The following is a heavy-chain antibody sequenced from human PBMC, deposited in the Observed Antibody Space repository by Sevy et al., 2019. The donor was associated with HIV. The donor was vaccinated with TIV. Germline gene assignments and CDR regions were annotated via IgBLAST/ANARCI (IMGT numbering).Heavy chain of an antibody. CDR1: GYTFTGYY. D-gene: IGHD6-19*01. CDR3: ASLYSSGWYGDWSYFDY. J-gene: IGHJ4*02. Sequence: ASVKVSCKASGYTFTGYYMHWVRQAPGQGLEWMGWINPNSGGTNYALKFQGRVTMTRDTSISTAYMELGRLGSDDTAVYYCASLYSSGWYGDWSYFDYWGQGTLVTVSS. CDR2: INPNSGGT. V-gene: IGHV1-2*02.